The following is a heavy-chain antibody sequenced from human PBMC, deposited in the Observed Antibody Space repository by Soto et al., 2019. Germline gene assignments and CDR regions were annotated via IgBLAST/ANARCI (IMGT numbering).Heavy chain of an antibody. Sequence: QVQLVQSGAEMKRPGSSVKVSCKASGGTFNRHGISWVRQAPGQGLEWMGGTIPVFGTPKYAQEFQGRVTVSVDKSTSTAYMELSSLRSEDTAVYYCARGLSDGFITYFDFYVMDVGGQGTAVTVSS. CDR3: ARGLSDGFITYFDFYVMDV. V-gene: IGHV1-69*06. J-gene: IGHJ6*02. CDR2: TIPVFGTP. D-gene: IGHD3-22*01. CDR1: GGTFNRHG.